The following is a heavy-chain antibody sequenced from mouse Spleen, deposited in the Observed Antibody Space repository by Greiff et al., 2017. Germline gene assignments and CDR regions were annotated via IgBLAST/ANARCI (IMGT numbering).Heavy chain of an antibody. V-gene: IGHV5-12*02. CDR3: ASSFFAY. CDR2: ISNGGGST. CDR1: GFTFSDYY. D-gene: IGHD1-1*01. Sequence: EVKLVESGGGLVQPGGSLKLSCATSGFTFSDYYMYWVRQTPEKRLEWVAYISNGGGSTYYPDTVKGRFTISRDNAKNTLYLQMSRLKSEDTAMYYCASSFFAYWGQGTLVTVSA. J-gene: IGHJ3*01.